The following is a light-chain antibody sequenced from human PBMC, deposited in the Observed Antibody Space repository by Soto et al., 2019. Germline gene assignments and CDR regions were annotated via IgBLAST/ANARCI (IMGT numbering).Light chain of an antibody. CDR1: QIVTNNY. V-gene: IGKV3-20*01. CDR2: DAS. J-gene: IGKJ2*01. CDR3: QQYGSLPYT. Sequence: EIVLTQSPGTLSLSPGDRAALSCRASQIVTNNYIAWYQQNPGQAPRLLIYDASSRATGIPDRFSGSGSGTDFTLTISGLGPEDFAVYYWQQYGSLPYTFGQGTKIEIK.